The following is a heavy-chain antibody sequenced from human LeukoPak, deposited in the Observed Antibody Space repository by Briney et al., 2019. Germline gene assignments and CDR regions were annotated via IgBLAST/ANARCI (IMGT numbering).Heavy chain of an antibody. CDR1: GFTVSSNY. CDR3: AKVGIAARRYYFDY. D-gene: IGHD6-6*01. V-gene: IGHV3-23*01. J-gene: IGHJ4*02. CDR2: ISGSGGST. Sequence: GGSLRLSCAASGFTVSSNYMSWVRQAPGKGLEWVSAISGSGGSTYYADSVKGRFTISRDNSKNTLYLQMNSLRAEDTAVYYCAKVGIAARRYYFDYWGQGTLVTVSS.